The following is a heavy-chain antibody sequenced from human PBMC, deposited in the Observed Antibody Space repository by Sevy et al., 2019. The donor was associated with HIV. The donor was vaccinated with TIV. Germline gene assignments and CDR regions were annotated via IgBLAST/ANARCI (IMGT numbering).Heavy chain of an antibody. J-gene: IGHJ5*02. CDR2: IYSGGST. D-gene: IGHD3-3*01. CDR1: GFTVSSCY. Sequence: GGSLRLSCAASGFTVSSCYMTWVRQPPGKGLEWVSVIYSGGSTYYADSVKGRFTISRDNSKNTLYLQMNNLRADDTAVYYCARGRGVYGAVAINWFDPWGQGALVTVSS. V-gene: IGHV3-53*01. CDR3: ARGRGVYGAVAINWFDP.